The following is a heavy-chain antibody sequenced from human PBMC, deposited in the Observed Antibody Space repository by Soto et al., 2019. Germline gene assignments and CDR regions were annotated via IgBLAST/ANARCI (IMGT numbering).Heavy chain of an antibody. Sequence: GASVKVSCKASGYTFTSYAMHWVRQAPGQRLEWMGWINAGNGNTKYSQKFQGRVTITRDTSASTAYMELSSLRSEDTAVYYCATDYGGNSAHDAFDIWGKGTMVTVSS. CDR2: INAGNGNT. V-gene: IGHV1-3*01. CDR3: ATDYGGNSAHDAFDI. J-gene: IGHJ3*02. D-gene: IGHD4-17*01. CDR1: GYTFTSYA.